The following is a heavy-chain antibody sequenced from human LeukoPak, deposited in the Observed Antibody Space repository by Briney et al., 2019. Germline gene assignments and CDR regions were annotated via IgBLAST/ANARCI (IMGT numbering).Heavy chain of an antibody. CDR2: ISSSGSGDNT. CDR3: ARDRSGNVFDY. Sequence: GGSLRLSCAASGVTLSSFAMSWARQAPGKGLEWVSGISSSGSGDNTYYADSVKGRFTISRDSSKNTLFLHMNSLRAEDTAVYYCARDRSGNVFDYWGQGTLVTVSS. D-gene: IGHD3-10*01. V-gene: IGHV3-23*01. CDR1: GVTLSSFA. J-gene: IGHJ4*02.